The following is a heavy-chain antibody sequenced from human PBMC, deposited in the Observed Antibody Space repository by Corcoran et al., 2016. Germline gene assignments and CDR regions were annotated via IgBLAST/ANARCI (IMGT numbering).Heavy chain of an antibody. D-gene: IGHD6-13*01. CDR1: GGSISNYY. CDR2: VYYSGST. CDR3: ARQQLVSPYLDY. Sequence: QVQLQESGPGLVQASETLSLTCSVSGGSISNYYWSWIRQSPGKGLEWIGYVYYSGSTNYNPSLKSRVTISVDTSKNQVSLKLNSMTAADTAVYYGARQQLVSPYLDYWGQGTLVTASS. J-gene: IGHJ4*02. V-gene: IGHV4-59*01.